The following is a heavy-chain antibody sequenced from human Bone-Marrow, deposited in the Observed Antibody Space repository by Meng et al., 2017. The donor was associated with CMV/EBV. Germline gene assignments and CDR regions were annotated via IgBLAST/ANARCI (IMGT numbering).Heavy chain of an antibody. V-gene: IGHV1-18*01. CDR1: YTLSNFG. CDR2: ISAKNGDT. Sequence: YTLSNFGVTWVRQAPGQVLEWMGWISAKNGDTNSARKVQGRVSMTTDTSTNTAYMELRSLRSDDTATYYCARSSYDILTGQNWFDPWGQGTLVTVSS. J-gene: IGHJ5*02. CDR3: ARSSYDILTGQNWFDP. D-gene: IGHD3-9*01.